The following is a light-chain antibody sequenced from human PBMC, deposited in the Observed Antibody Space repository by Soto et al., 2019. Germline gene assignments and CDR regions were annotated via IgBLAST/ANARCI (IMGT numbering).Light chain of an antibody. CDR3: QQYGSSPWT. J-gene: IGKJ1*01. CDR2: VAS. Sequence: EIVLTQSPGTLSLSPGERATLSCRASQSVSSSYLAWYQQKPGQAPRPLIYVASRRAIGIPDRFSGSGSGTDFTLTISRLEPEDFAVYYCQQYGSSPWTFGQGTKVEIK. V-gene: IGKV3-20*01. CDR1: QSVSSSY.